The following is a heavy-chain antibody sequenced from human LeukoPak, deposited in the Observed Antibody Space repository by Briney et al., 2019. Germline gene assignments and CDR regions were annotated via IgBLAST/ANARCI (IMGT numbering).Heavy chain of an antibody. CDR3: AKDANYYDSSGFFIPFDY. J-gene: IGHJ4*02. V-gene: IGHV3-23*01. D-gene: IGHD3-22*01. CDR2: ISGNGHQT. Sequence: DPRGSLRLSCSASGFAFSRFAMTWVRHLPGKGLDWVSTISGNGHQTYYGDSVKGRFSVSRDNSKNILYLQMDSLRADDSALYYCAKDANYYDSSGFFIPFDYWGQGTLVTVSS. CDR1: GFAFSRFA.